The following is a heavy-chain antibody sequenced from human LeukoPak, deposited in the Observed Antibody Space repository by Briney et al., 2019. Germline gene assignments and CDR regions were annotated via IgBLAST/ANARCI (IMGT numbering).Heavy chain of an antibody. CDR2: IIPIFGTA. V-gene: IGHV1-69*06. CDR1: GGTFSSYA. CDR3: ATASCPRCAFDI. J-gene: IGHJ3*02. Sequence: ASVKVSCKASGGTFSSYAISWVRQAPGQGLEWMGGIIPIFGTANYAQKFQGRVTMTEDTSTDTAYMEQSSLRSEDTAVYYCATASCPRCAFDIWGQGTMVTVSS. D-gene: IGHD2-15*01.